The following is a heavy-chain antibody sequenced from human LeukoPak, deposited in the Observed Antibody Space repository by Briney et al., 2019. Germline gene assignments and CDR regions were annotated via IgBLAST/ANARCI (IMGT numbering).Heavy chain of an antibody. CDR3: ARSSAAGRGSGFDP. J-gene: IGHJ5*02. CDR1: GGSFSGYY. Sequence: SETLSLTCAVYGGSFSGYYWSWIRQPPGKGLEWIGEINHSGSTNYNPSLKSRVTISVDTSKNQFSLKLSSVTAADTAVYYCARSSAAGRGSGFDPWGQGTLVTVSS. D-gene: IGHD6-13*01. V-gene: IGHV4-34*01. CDR2: INHSGST.